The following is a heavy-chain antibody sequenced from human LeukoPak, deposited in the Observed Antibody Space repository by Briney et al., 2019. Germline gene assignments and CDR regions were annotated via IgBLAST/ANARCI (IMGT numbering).Heavy chain of an antibody. CDR1: GYTFTSYY. CDR3: ARAGYCSGGSCYVSHAFDI. D-gene: IGHD2-15*01. CDR2: INPSGGST. V-gene: IGHV1-46*01. Sequence: ASVKVSCKASGYTFTSYYMHWVRQAPGQGLEWMGIINPSGGSTSYAQKFQGRVTMTRDTSTSTVYMELSSLRSEDTAVYYCARAGYCSGGSCYVSHAFDIWGQGTMVTVSS. J-gene: IGHJ3*02.